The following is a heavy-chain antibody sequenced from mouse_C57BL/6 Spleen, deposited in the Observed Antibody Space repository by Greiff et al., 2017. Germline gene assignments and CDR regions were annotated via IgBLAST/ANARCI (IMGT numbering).Heavy chain of an antibody. CDR1: GYTFTDYY. Sequence: QVHVKQSGAELVRPGASVKLSCKASGYTFTDYYINWVKQRPGQGLEWIARIYPGSGNTYYNEKFKGKATLTAEKSSSTAYMQLSSLTSEDSAVYFCAKGGYYGDFDVWGTGTTVTVSS. D-gene: IGHD1-1*02. J-gene: IGHJ1*03. CDR3: AKGGYYGDFDV. V-gene: IGHV1-76*01. CDR2: IYPGSGNT.